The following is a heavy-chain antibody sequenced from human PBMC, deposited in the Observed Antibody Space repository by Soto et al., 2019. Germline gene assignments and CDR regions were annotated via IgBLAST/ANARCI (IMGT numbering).Heavy chain of an antibody. J-gene: IGHJ5*02. Sequence: SETLSLTCTVSGGAISGYYWTWIRQSAGKGLEWIGRIYSSGGTKYNPSLQSRVTMSLDTSKNQFSLRLSSVTAADTAVYYCARGQRFSDSFDPWGQGTLVTVS. D-gene: IGHD3-3*01. CDR1: GGAISGYY. CDR3: ARGQRFSDSFDP. V-gene: IGHV4-4*07. CDR2: IYSSGGT.